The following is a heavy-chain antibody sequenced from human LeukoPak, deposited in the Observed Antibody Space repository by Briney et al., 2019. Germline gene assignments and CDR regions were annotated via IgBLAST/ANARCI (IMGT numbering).Heavy chain of an antibody. CDR2: ISTYNGNT. Sequence: ASVKVSCKASGYTFTSYGLSWVRQAPGQGLEWMGWISTYNGNTNYAQKLQGRVTMTTDTSTSTAYMDLRSLRSDDTAVYYCVRDPPTIAVAGIVNDYWGQGTLVTVSS. CDR1: GYTFTSYG. CDR3: VRDPPTIAVAGIVNDY. V-gene: IGHV1-18*01. D-gene: IGHD6-19*01. J-gene: IGHJ4*02.